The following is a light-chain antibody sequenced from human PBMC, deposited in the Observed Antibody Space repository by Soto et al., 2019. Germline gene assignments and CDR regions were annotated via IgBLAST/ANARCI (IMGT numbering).Light chain of an antibody. J-gene: IGLJ3*02. CDR1: SSNIGAGYD. CDR2: GNS. Sequence: QSVLTQPPSVSGAPGQRVTISCTGSSSNIGAGYDVHWYQQLPGTAPKLLIYGNSNRPSGVPDRFSGSKSGTSASLAITGRRAEDEADYDCQSSDSSMSGWVFGGGTKVTVL. V-gene: IGLV1-40*01. CDR3: QSSDSSMSGWV.